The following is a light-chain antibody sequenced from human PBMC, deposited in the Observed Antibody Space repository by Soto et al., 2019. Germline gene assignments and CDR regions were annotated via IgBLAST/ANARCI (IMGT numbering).Light chain of an antibody. CDR1: SSDVGGYNY. V-gene: IGLV2-14*03. CDR3: SSYTSSTFFV. CDR2: DVS. Sequence: QSALTQPASVSEPPGQSITISCTGTSSDVGGYNYVSWYQQHPGKAPKLMIYDVSNRPSGVSNRFSGSKSGNTASLTISGLQTEDEADYYCSSYTSSTFFVFGTGTKVTVL. J-gene: IGLJ1*01.